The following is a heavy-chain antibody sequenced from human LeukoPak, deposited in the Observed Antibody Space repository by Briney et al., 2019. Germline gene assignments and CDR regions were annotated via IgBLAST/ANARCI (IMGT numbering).Heavy chain of an antibody. CDR2: IIPIFGTA. Sequence: SVKVSCKASRGTFSSYAISWVRQAPGQGLEWMGGIIPIFGTANYAQKFQGRVTITADESTSTAYMELSSLRSEDTAVYYCARAYSQAHLHAFDIWGQGTMVTVSS. V-gene: IGHV1-69*13. CDR1: RGTFSSYA. J-gene: IGHJ3*02. CDR3: ARAYSQAHLHAFDI. D-gene: IGHD2-15*01.